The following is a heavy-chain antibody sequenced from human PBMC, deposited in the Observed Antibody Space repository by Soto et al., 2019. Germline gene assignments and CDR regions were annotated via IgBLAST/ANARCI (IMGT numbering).Heavy chain of an antibody. CDR2: INHSGRA. V-gene: IGHV4-34*01. CDR1: GGSFSGYS. CDR3: STRAYDTNCLYRFDP. Sequence: QVQLQQWGAGLLKPSETLSLTCAVYGGSFSGYSWNWIRQSPGKGLEWIGDINHSGRANYSPSINGRVTISLDTSQNQFPLSLSAVTDADTAMYYCSTRAYDTNCLYRFDPWGQGTLVTVSS. D-gene: IGHD3-22*01. J-gene: IGHJ5*01.